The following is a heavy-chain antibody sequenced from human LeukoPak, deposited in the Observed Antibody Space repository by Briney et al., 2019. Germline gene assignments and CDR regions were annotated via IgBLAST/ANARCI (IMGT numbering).Heavy chain of an antibody. CDR1: GFTFSSYW. V-gene: IGHV3-7*04. CDR2: IKQDGSEK. Sequence: GSLRLSCAASGFTFSSYWMSWVRQAPGKGLEWVANIKQDGSEKYYMDSVKGRFTITRDNAKNSLYLQMNSLRAEDTAVYFCARGRVVSYYDSSGLTQRGYFDYWGQGTLVTVSS. J-gene: IGHJ4*02. CDR3: ARGRVVSYYDSSGLTQRGYFDY. D-gene: IGHD3-22*01.